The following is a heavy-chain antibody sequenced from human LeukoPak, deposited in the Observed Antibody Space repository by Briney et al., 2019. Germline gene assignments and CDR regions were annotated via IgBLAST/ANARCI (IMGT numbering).Heavy chain of an antibody. J-gene: IGHJ6*02. CDR2: INGDGRTT. CDR3: AGAGHYGTYV. V-gene: IGHV3-74*01. Sequence: GGSLRLSCAASEFTFSNHWMHWVRQAPGEGLVWVSHINGDGRTTTYADSVQGRFTISSDNAKPTLYLQVNGLRVDDTAVYYCAGAGHYGTYVWGQGPTVTVSS. D-gene: IGHD6-19*01. CDR1: EFTFSNHW.